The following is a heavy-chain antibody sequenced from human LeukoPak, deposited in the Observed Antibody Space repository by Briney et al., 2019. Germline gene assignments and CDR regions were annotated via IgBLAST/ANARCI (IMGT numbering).Heavy chain of an antibody. Sequence: ASVKVSCKASGYTFTSYGISWVRQAPGQGLEWMGWISAYNGNTNYAQKLQGRVTMTTDTSTSTAYMELRSLRSDDTVVYYCARDYYDSSGYLHDAFDIWGQGTMVTVSS. CDR1: GYTFTSYG. CDR2: ISAYNGNT. CDR3: ARDYYDSSGYLHDAFDI. D-gene: IGHD3-22*01. J-gene: IGHJ3*02. V-gene: IGHV1-18*01.